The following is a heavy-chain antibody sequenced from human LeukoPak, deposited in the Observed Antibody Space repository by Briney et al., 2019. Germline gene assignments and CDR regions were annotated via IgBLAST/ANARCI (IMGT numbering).Heavy chain of an antibody. CDR1: GYTSTYYV. V-gene: IGHV1-18*01. CDR3: ARGEKPYDY. Sequence: GASVKVSCKTSGYTSTYYVISWVRQAPGQGLEWMGWINAYNGNTNDAQKFQGRVTMTTDTSTSTAYMELRSLRSDDTAVYYCARGEKPYDYWGQGTLVSVSS. CDR2: INAYNGNT. D-gene: IGHD1-26*01. J-gene: IGHJ4*02.